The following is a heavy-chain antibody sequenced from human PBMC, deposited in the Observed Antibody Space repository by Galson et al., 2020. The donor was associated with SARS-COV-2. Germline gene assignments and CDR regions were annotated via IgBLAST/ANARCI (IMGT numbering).Heavy chain of an antibody. D-gene: IGHD2-2*02. V-gene: IGHV4-39*01. Sequence: SETLSLTCTVSGGSISSSSYYWGWIRQPPGKGLEWIGSIYYSGSTYYNPSLKSRVTISVDTSKNQFSLKLSSVTAADPAVYYCARRGASSELLYYYWGQGTLVTVSS. CDR1: GGSISSSSYY. CDR3: ARRGASSELLYYY. J-gene: IGHJ4*02. CDR2: IYYSGST.